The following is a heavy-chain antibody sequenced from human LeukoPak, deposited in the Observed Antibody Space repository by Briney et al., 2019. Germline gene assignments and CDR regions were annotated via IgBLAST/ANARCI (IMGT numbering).Heavy chain of an antibody. J-gene: IGHJ6*02. V-gene: IGHV3-30*02. D-gene: IGHD1-26*01. Sequence: GGSLRLSCAASGFTVSSNYMSWVRQAPGKGLEWVAFIRYDGSNKYYADSVKGRFTISRDNSKNTLYLQMNSLRAEDTAVYYCARDRVGAKPLYYYYYGMDVWGQGTTVTVSS. CDR2: IRYDGSNK. CDR1: GFTVSSNY. CDR3: ARDRVGAKPLYYYYYGMDV.